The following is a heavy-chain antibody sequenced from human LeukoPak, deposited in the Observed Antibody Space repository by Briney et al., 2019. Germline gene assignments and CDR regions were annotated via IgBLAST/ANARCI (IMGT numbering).Heavy chain of an antibody. Sequence: GGSLRLSCAASGFTFSNYGMHWVRQAPGKGLEWVAFIRYDGSNKDYVDSVKGRFTISRDNSKNTLYLQMNSLRAEDTAVYYCAKDESSGLEYWSQGTLVTVSS. V-gene: IGHV3-30*02. CDR1: GFTFSNYG. CDR2: IRYDGSNK. CDR3: AKDESSGLEY. J-gene: IGHJ4*02. D-gene: IGHD3-22*01.